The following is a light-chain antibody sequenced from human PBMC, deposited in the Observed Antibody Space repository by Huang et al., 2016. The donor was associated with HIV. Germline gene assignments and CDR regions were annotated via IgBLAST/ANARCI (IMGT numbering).Light chain of an antibody. Sequence: AIQMTQSPASLSASVGDRVTITCRASQGIRNDFAWYQHRLGKAPKLLVSATSQLQSGVPSRFSGIGSGTHFTLTISSLQPEDFATYYCLQTYTYPWTFGRGTKVEI. CDR3: LQTYTYPWT. V-gene: IGKV1-6*01. CDR1: QGIRND. J-gene: IGKJ1*01. CDR2: ATS.